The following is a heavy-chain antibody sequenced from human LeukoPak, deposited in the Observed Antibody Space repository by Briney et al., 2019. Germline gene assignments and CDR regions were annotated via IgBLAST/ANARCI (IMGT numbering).Heavy chain of an antibody. CDR1: GGTFSSYA. CDR3: AREVAAAGSLMFDY. J-gene: IGHJ4*02. CDR2: IIPIFGTA. V-gene: IGHV1-69*01. D-gene: IGHD6-13*01. Sequence: SVKVSCKASGGTFSSYAISWVRQAPGQGLEWMGGIIPIFGTANYAQKFQGRVTITADESTNTAYMELSSLRSEDTAVYYCAREVAAAGSLMFDYWGQGTLVTVSS.